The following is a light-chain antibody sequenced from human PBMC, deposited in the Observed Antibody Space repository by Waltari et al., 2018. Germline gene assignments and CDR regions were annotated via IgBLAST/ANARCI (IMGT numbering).Light chain of an antibody. J-gene: IGLJ2*01. CDR2: EVS. CDR3: CSYAGSSTFVV. CDR1: SSDVGDYNL. V-gene: IGLV2-23*02. Sequence: QSALTQPASVSGSPGQSIAISCTGTSSDVGDYNLVFWYQPHPGKAPKRRIYEVSKRPSGVSNRFSGAKAGNTASLTISGLQAEDEADYYCCSYAGSSTFVVFGGGTKLTVL.